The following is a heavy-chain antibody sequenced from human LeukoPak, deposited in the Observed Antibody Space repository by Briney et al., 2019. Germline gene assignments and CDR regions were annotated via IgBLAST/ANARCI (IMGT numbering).Heavy chain of an antibody. CDR1: GYTFTGYY. J-gene: IGHJ4*02. CDR3: ARDDGYDSSWYGERFDY. CDR2: INPNSGGT. D-gene: IGHD6-13*01. V-gene: IGHV1-2*02. Sequence: ASVKVSCKASGYTFTGYYMHWVRQAPGQGLEWMGWINPNSGGTNYAQKFQGRVTMTRDTSISTAYMELSRLRSDDTAVYYCARDDGYDSSWYGERFDYWGQGTLVTVSS.